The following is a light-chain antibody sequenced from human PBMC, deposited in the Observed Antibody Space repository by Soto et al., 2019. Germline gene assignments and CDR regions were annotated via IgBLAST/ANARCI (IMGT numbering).Light chain of an antibody. CDR2: DVN. CDR3: SSYTINTLVV. V-gene: IGLV2-14*03. Sequence: QSVLTQPASVSGSPGQSITISCTGTSSDVGGYNYVSWYQQHPGKAPKLMIYDVNNRPSGVSNRFSGSKSGNTASLTISGLHAEDEADYYCSSYTINTLVVFGGGTKLTVL. J-gene: IGLJ2*01. CDR1: SSDVGGYNY.